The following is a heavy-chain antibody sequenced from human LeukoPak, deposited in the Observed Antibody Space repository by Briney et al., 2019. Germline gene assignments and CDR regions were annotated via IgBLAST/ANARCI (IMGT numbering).Heavy chain of an antibody. Sequence: PGGSLRLSCAGSGFTFNTDNMNWVRQAPGKGLEWVSSISSSSSYIYYAVSVTGRFTISRDNAKNSLYLQMNSLRAEDTAVYYCARLYDGSAYHADHFDYWGQGTLVIVSS. V-gene: IGHV3-21*01. CDR3: ARLYDGSAYHADHFDY. CDR1: GFTFNTDN. CDR2: ISSSSSYI. D-gene: IGHD3-22*01. J-gene: IGHJ4*02.